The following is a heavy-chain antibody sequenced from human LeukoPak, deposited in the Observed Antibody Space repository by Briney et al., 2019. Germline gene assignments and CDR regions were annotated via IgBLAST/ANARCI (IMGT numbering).Heavy chain of an antibody. CDR3: AKHLGYSSSHMDY. V-gene: IGHV3-23*01. D-gene: IGHD6-13*01. CDR1: GLTFSSYA. J-gene: IGHJ4*02. Sequence: GGSLRLSCAASGLTFSSYAMSWVRQAPGKGLEWVSAIKGSGVSTYYADSVKGRFTISRDNSKNTLYLQMNSLRDEDTAVYYCAKHLGYSSSHMDYWGQGTLVTVSS. CDR2: IKGSGVST.